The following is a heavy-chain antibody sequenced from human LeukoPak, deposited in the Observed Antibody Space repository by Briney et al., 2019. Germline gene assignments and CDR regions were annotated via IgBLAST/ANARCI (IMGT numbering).Heavy chain of an antibody. D-gene: IGHD3-10*01. Sequence: GRSLRLSCAASVFTFNNYGMHWVREAPGKGLEWVALIWDDGTNKYYGDSVKGRCTISRDNSKKTLYLQMNRLRAEDTAVYYCARGRFGELSVATFDIWGQGTMVTVSS. CDR2: IWDDGTNK. CDR3: ARGRFGELSVATFDI. J-gene: IGHJ3*02. CDR1: VFTFNNYG. V-gene: IGHV3-33*08.